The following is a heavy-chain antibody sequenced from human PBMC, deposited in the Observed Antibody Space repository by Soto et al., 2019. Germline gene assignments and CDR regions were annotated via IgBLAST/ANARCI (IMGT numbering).Heavy chain of an antibody. V-gene: IGHV3-74*01. CDR3: VRIRRGDGYTFGY. D-gene: IGHD5-12*01. CDR1: GFTLSNYW. Sequence: EVQLVESGGVSVQPGGSLRLSCTASGFTLSNYWMHWVRQAPGKGLVWVSRINTDGSTTTYADSVKGRFTISRDNAKNTLYLQMNSLRDEDTAVYYCVRIRRGDGYTFGYGGQGILVTVSS. CDR2: INTDGSTT. J-gene: IGHJ4*02.